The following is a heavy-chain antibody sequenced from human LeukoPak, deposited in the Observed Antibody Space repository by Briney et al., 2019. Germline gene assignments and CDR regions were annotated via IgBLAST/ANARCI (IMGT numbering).Heavy chain of an antibody. CDR3: ASRAFYDSSGLDF. J-gene: IGHJ4*02. D-gene: IGHD3-22*01. CDR1: GGSISSYY. Sequence: KASETLSLTCTVSGGSISSYYWNWIRQSAGKGLEWIGRIYTTGSTNYNPSLKSRVTMSVDTSKNQFSLKLSSVSAADTAVYYCASRAFYDSSGLDFWGQGILVTVSS. V-gene: IGHV4-4*07. CDR2: IYTTGST.